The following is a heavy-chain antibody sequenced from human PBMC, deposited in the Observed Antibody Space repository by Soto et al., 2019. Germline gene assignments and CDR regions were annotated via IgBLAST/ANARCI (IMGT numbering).Heavy chain of an antibody. V-gene: IGHV3-73*01. CDR2: IRGKTNNYAT. Sequence: DVQLVESGGGLVQPGGSLKLACLDSGFPLSDSAIHWVRKASGKGLEWVGLIRGKTNNYATTYGAPVRGRFTLSRDDSKNTAYLQMNNLESEDAAVYYCTRHAGGQVEHSFYYYFRDVWGKGTTVSV. D-gene: IGHD2-15*01. CDR3: TRHAGGQVEHSFYYYFRDV. CDR1: GFPLSDSA. J-gene: IGHJ6*03.